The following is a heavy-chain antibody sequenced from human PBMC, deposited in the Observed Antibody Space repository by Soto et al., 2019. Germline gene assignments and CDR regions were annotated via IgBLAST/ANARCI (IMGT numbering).Heavy chain of an antibody. CDR1: GGSFSGYY. CDR2: INHSGST. CDR3: ARVRSGWYMYFQH. J-gene: IGHJ1*01. V-gene: IGHV4-34*01. Sequence: VQLQQWGAGLLKPSETLSLTCAVYGGSFSGYYWSWIRQPPGKGLEWIGEINHSGSTNYNPSLKSRVTISVDTSKNQFSLKLSSVTAADTAVYYCARVRSGWYMYFQHWGQGTLVTVSS. D-gene: IGHD6-19*01.